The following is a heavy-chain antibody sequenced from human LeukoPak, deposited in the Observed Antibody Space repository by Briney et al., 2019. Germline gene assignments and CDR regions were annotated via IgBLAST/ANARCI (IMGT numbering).Heavy chain of an antibody. CDR2: ITSDGKLT. Sequence: PGGSLRLSCAASGFRFSDTWMHWVRQVPGKGLVWVSRITSDGKLTAYADSVKGRFTISRDNAKNILYLQMNRLRVEDTAVYYCASLLEGWGQGTLVTVSS. V-gene: IGHV3-74*01. D-gene: IGHD2/OR15-2a*01. CDR1: GFRFSDTW. CDR3: ASLLEG. J-gene: IGHJ4*02.